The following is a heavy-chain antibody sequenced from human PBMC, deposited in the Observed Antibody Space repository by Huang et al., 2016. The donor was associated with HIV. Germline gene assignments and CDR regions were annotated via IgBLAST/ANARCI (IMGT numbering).Heavy chain of an antibody. CDR2: IRRKANSYAT. Sequence: EVQLVESGGGLVQPGGSLKLSCAASGFTFSGSAMHWVRPASGKGLEWVGRIRRKANSYATAYAASVKGRFTISRDDSKNTAYLQMNSLKTEDTAVYYCTRLTMIGDGDYWGQGTLVTVSS. J-gene: IGHJ4*02. D-gene: IGHD3-22*01. CDR3: TRLTMIGDGDY. CDR1: GFTFSGSA. V-gene: IGHV3-73*01.